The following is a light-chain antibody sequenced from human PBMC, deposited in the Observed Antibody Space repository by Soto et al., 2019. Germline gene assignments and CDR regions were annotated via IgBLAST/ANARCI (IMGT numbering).Light chain of an antibody. CDR1: SSDVGGYNY. CDR2: DVS. CDR3: CSYAGSLYV. V-gene: IGLV2-11*01. Sequence: QSALTQPRSVSGSPGQSVTISCTGTSSDVGGYNYVSWYQQHPGKAPKLMIYDVSKRPSGVPDRFSGSKSGNTASLTISGLQAEDEADYHCCSYAGSLYVFGTGTKVNVL. J-gene: IGLJ1*01.